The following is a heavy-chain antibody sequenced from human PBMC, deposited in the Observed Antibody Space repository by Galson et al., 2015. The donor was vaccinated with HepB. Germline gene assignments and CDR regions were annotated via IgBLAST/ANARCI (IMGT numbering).Heavy chain of an antibody. Sequence: SVKVSCKASGYTFTSYGISWVRQAPGQGLEWMGWISAYNGNTNYAQKLQGRVTMTTDTSTSTAYMELRSLRSDDTAVYYCARDRDSSGYYYDPTSYFQHWGQGTLVTVSS. D-gene: IGHD3-22*01. V-gene: IGHV1-18*01. CDR1: GYTFTSYG. J-gene: IGHJ1*01. CDR2: ISAYNGNT. CDR3: ARDRDSSGYYYDPTSYFQH.